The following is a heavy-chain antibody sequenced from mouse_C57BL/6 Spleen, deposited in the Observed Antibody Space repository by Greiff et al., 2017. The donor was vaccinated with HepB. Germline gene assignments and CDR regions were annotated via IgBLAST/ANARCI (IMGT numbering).Heavy chain of an antibody. J-gene: IGHJ3*01. V-gene: IGHV1-82*01. CDR1: GYAFSSSW. CDR3: ARGGNYYGSSSAWFAY. D-gene: IGHD1-1*01. CDR2: IYPGDGDT. Sequence: VQLQQSGPELVKPGASVKISCKASGYAFSSSWMNWVKQRPGKGLEWIGRIYPGDGDTNYNGKFKGKATLTADKSSSTAYMQLSSLKSEDSAVYVCARGGNYYGSSSAWFAYWGQGTLVTVSA.